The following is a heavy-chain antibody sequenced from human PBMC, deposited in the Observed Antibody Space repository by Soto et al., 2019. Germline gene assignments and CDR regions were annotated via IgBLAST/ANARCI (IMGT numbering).Heavy chain of an antibody. J-gene: IGHJ4*02. CDR2: IIPILGIA. CDR1: GGTFSSYT. V-gene: IGHV1-69*04. CDR3: ARDSPVTPFDY. Sequence: SVKVSCKASGGTFSSYTISWVRQAPGQGLEWMGRIIPILGIANYAQKFQGRVTITADKSTSTAYMELSSLRSEDTAVYYCARDSPVTPFDYWGQGTLVTVSS. D-gene: IGHD4-17*01.